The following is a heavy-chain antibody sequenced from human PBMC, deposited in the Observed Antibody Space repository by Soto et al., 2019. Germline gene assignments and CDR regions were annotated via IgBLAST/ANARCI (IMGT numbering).Heavy chain of an antibody. CDR1: GFTFSSYA. CDR2: ISGSGGST. CDR3: AKVSFGREVIVVVPAADHAFDI. D-gene: IGHD2-2*01. Sequence: GSLRLSCAASGFTFSSYAMSWVRQAPGKGLEWVSAISGSGGSTYYADSVKGRFTISRDNSKNTLYLQMNSLRAEDTAVYYCAKVSFGREVIVVVPAADHAFDIRGQRTTVTVSS. V-gene: IGHV3-23*01. J-gene: IGHJ3*02.